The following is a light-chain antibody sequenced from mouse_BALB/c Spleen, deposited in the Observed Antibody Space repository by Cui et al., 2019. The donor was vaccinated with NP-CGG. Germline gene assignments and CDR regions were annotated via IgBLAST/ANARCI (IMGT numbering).Light chain of an antibody. CDR3: ALWYSNHWV. V-gene: IGLV1*01. CDR1: TGAVTTSNY. CDR2: GTH. J-gene: IGLJ1*01. Sequence: QAIVTQESALTTSPGETVTLTCHSSTGAVTTSNYANWIKEKPDHLFTGLVGGTHNRAPGVPARFSGSLIGDKAALTITGAQTEDEAIYFCALWYSNHWVFGGGTKLTVL.